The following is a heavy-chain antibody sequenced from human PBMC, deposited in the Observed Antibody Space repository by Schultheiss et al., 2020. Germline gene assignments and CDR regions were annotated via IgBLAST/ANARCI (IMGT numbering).Heavy chain of an antibody. D-gene: IGHD3-10*02. Sequence: ASMKVSCKASGYTFTGYYMHWVRQAPGQGLEWMGWINPNSGGTNYAQKFQGRVTMTRDTSISTAYMELSRLRSDDTAVYYCARGGTDYYVPYYFDYWGQGTLVTVSS. CDR3: ARGGTDYYVPYYFDY. CDR1: GYTFTGYY. V-gene: IGHV1-2*02. J-gene: IGHJ4*02. CDR2: INPNSGGT.